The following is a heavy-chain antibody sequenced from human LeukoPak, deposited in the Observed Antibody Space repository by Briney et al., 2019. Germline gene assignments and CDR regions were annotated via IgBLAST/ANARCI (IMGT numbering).Heavy chain of an antibody. CDR1: GVSISSSNYF. CDR2: IYFRGSI. J-gene: IGHJ4*02. Sequence: SETLSLTCTVFGVSISSSNYFWAWIRQSPGKGLEWIGSIYFRGSISSSPSLKSRVTISIDASKNQFSLKLTSVTAADTAVYYCARGDRYCSSTSCYTWDYWGQGTLVAV. V-gene: IGHV4-39*07. D-gene: IGHD2-2*02. CDR3: ARGDRYCSSTSCYTWDY.